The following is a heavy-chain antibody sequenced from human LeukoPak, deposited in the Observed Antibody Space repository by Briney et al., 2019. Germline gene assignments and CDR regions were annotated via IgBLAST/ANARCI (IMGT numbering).Heavy chain of an antibody. J-gene: IGHJ3*02. CDR2: FDPEDGET. Sequence: VASVKVSCKVSGYTLTELSMHWVRQAPGKGLEWMGGFDPEDGETIYAQKFQGRVTMTEDTSTDTAYMELSSLRSEDTAVYYCATDYDSSGYWDFIWGQGTMVTVSS. D-gene: IGHD3-22*01. V-gene: IGHV1-24*01. CDR1: GYTLTELS. CDR3: ATDYDSSGYWDFI.